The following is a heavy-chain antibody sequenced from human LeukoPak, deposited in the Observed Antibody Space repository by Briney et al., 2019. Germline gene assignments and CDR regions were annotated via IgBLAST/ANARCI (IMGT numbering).Heavy chain of an antibody. V-gene: IGHV3-15*01. D-gene: IGHD7-27*01. J-gene: IGHJ4*02. Sequence: GGSLRLSCAASGFTFSVAWMNWVRQAPGKGLEWVGRIKSNTDGGATDYAAPVKDRFTISRNDSEKTLYLQMNSLKTEDTAIYYCITEPPGVVFWGQGTLVTVSS. CDR1: GFTFSVAW. CDR2: IKSNTDGGAT. CDR3: ITEPPGVVF.